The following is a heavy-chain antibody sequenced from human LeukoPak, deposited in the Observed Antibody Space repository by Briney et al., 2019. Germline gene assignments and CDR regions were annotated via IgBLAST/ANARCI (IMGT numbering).Heavy chain of an antibody. Sequence: GSLRLSCAASGFPFSRNAMSWVRQAPGRGLEWVSGVGGDEKAHYADFVRGRLTISRDNSKKTVYLQMNSLTVEDTAVYYCAKDLSWWVTADYWGQGVLVTVSS. CDR2: VGGDEKA. J-gene: IGHJ4*02. CDR3: AKDLSWWVTADY. V-gene: IGHV3-23*01. D-gene: IGHD2-21*02. CDR1: GFPFSRNA.